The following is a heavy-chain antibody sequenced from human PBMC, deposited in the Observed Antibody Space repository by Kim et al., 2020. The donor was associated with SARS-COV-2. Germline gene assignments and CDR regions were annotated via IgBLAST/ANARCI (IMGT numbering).Heavy chain of an antibody. CDR1: GGTFSSYA. CDR3: ASEGYSDYYYYYGMDV. CDR2: IIPIFGTA. D-gene: IGHD3-22*01. Sequence: SVKVSCKASGGTFSSYAISWVRQAPGQGLEWMGGIIPIFGTANYAQKFQGRVTITADESTSTAYMELSSLRSEDTAVYYCASEGYSDYYYYYGMDVWGQGTTVTVSS. V-gene: IGHV1-69*13. J-gene: IGHJ6*02.